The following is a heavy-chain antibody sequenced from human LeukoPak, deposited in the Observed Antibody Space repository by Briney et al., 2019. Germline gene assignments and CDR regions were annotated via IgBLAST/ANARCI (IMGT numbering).Heavy chain of an antibody. Sequence: PGGSLRLSCAAPGFTFSSYWMSWVRQAPGKGLEWVANIKQDGSEKDYVDSVKGRFTISRDNAKNSLYLQMNSLRAEDTAVYYCASGYSSGWYVIDYWGQGTLVTVSS. CDR3: ASGYSSGWYVIDY. D-gene: IGHD6-19*01. V-gene: IGHV3-7*01. CDR1: GFTFSSYW. CDR2: IKQDGSEK. J-gene: IGHJ4*02.